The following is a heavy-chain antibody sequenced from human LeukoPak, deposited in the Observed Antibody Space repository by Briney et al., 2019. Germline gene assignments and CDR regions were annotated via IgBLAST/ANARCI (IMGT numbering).Heavy chain of an antibody. CDR2: FYKSGNT. CDR1: GDSLRNYY. V-gene: IGHV4-59*01. D-gene: IGHD2-15*01. Sequence: SETLSLTCTVSGDSLRNYYWSWIRQTPGKGLEWIGCFYKSGNTKCNPSLKSRVTISVDTSKNQSSLNLSSVTAADTAVYYCAGGDCSGTHCPERFDPWGQGTLVTVSS. CDR3: AGGDCSGTHCPERFDP. J-gene: IGHJ5*02.